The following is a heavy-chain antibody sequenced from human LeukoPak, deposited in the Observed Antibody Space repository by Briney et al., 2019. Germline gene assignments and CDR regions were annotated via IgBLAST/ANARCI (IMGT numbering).Heavy chain of an antibody. D-gene: IGHD1-7*01. CDR2: MNPNSGNT. CDR1: GYTFTSYD. V-gene: IGHV1-8*01. J-gene: IGHJ3*02. Sequence: ASVKVSCKASGYTFTSYDINWVRQATGQGLEWMGWMNPNSGNTGYAQKFQGRVTMTRNTSISTAYMELSSLRSEDTAVYYCATTPGENYYDAFDIWGQGTMVTVSS. CDR3: ATTPGENYYDAFDI.